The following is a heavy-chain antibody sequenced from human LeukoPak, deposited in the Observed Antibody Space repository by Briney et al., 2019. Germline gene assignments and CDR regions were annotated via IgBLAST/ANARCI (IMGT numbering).Heavy chain of an antibody. Sequence: SETLSLTCAVYGGSFSGYYWSWIRQPPGKGLEWIGEINHSGSTNYNPSLKSRVTISVDTSKNQFSLKLSSVTAADTAVYYCASLQKLANKGGYYYYGMDVRGQGTTVTVS. CDR2: INHSGST. J-gene: IGHJ6*02. V-gene: IGHV4-34*01. D-gene: IGHD6-13*01. CDR3: ASLQKLANKGGYYYYGMDV. CDR1: GGSFSGYY.